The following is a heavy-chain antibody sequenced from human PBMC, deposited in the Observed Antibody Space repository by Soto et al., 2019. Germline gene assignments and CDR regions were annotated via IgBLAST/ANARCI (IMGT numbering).Heavy chain of an antibody. D-gene: IGHD2-2*02. J-gene: IGHJ6*03. V-gene: IGHV3-7*01. CDR3: ASKGIYGVPAATPYAYYYYYYMAV. CDR1: GFNFSSYW. Sequence: EVQLVESGGGLVQPGGSLRLSCAASGFNFSSYWMSWVRQAPGKGLEWVANIKQDGSEKYYVDTVKGRFTISRDNAKNSLYLQMNILRAEDTAVYYCASKGIYGVPAATPYAYYYYYYMAVWGKGTTVTVSS. CDR2: IKQDGSEK.